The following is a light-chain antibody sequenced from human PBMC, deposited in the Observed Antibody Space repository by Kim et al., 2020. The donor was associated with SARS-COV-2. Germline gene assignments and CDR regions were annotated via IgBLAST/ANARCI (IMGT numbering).Light chain of an antibody. CDR2: VGTGGIVG. V-gene: IGLV9-49*03. Sequence: QLVLTQPPSASASLGASVTLTCTLSSGYSNYKVDWYQQRPGKGPRFVMRVGTGGIVGSKGDGIPDRFSVLGSGLNRYLTIKNIQEEDESDYHCGADHGSGSNFVREVFGGGTQLTVL. CDR1: SGYSNYK. CDR3: GADHGSGSNFVREV. J-gene: IGLJ2*01.